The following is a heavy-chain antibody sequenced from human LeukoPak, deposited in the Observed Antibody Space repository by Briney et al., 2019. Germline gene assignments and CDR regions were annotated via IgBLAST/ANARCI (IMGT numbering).Heavy chain of an antibody. D-gene: IGHD2-15*01. CDR1: GYSFTSYW. J-gene: IGHJ4*02. CDR2: IYPGDSDT. Sequence: GESLKISCKGSGYSFTSYWIGWVRQMPGKGPEGMGIIYPGDSDTRYSPSFQGQVTISPDKSISPAYLQWSSLKASHPAMYYCVRLGYCSGGSCYLFDYWGQGTLVTVSS. CDR3: VRLGYCSGGSCYLFDY. V-gene: IGHV5-51*01.